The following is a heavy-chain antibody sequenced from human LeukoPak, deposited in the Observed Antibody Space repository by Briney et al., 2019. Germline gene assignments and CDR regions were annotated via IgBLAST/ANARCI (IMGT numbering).Heavy chain of an antibody. J-gene: IGHJ4*02. D-gene: IGHD3-22*01. CDR3: ARDQDTMIVVGDFDY. V-gene: IGHV3-30*02. CDR1: GFTFNSYG. Sequence: GGSLGLSCAASGFTFNSYGMNWVRQAPGKGLEWVAFIQYDGSNKYYADSVKGRFTVSRDNSKNTLYLQMNSLRAEDTAVYYCARDQDTMIVVGDFDYWGQGTLVTVSS. CDR2: IQYDGSNK.